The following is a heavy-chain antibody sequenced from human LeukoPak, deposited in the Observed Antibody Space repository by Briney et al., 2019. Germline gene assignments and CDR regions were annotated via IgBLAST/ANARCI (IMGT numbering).Heavy chain of an antibody. CDR2: ISYDGNKE. Sequence: PGGSLRLSCQVSGFTFSRYALHWVRQAPDKGLEWVALISYDGNKEEYRDAVKGRFTISRDNSKNTLYLQMNSLISEDTAIYYCAKDTYYDILTELDSWGQGSLVTVSS. CDR1: GFTFSRYA. J-gene: IGHJ5*01. CDR3: AKDTYYDILTELDS. V-gene: IGHV3-30*10. D-gene: IGHD3-9*01.